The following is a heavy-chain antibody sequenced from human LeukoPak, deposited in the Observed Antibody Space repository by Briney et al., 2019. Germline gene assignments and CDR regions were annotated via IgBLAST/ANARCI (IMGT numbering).Heavy chain of an antibody. D-gene: IGHD3-9*01. Sequence: SQTLSLTCTVSGGSISSGSYYWSWIRQPAGKGLEWIGRIYTSGSTNYNPSLKSRVTISVDTSKNQFSLKLSSVTAADTAVYYCAREGRYFDVWGQGTLVTVSS. CDR3: AREGRYFDV. CDR1: GGSISSGSYY. CDR2: IYTSGST. V-gene: IGHV4-61*02. J-gene: IGHJ4*02.